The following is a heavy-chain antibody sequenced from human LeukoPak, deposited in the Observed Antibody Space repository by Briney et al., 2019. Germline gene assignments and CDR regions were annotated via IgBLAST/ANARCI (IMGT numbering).Heavy chain of an antibody. CDR2: ISGSGGST. D-gene: IGHD3-22*01. Sequence: GGSLRLSCAASGFTFSSYAMTWVRQAPRQGLEWVSAISGSGGSTYYADSVKGRFTISRDNSKNTLYLQMNSLRAEDTAVYYCAKDDSSGYYSTVWGQGTLVTVSS. V-gene: IGHV3-23*01. J-gene: IGHJ4*02. CDR1: GFTFSSYA. CDR3: AKDDSSGYYSTV.